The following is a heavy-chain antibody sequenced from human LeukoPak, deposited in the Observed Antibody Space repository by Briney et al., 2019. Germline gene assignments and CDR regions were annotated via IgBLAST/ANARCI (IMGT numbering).Heavy chain of an antibody. J-gene: IGHJ5*02. CDR1: GYTFTGYY. D-gene: IGHD3-22*01. CDR3: ARAVTEMYYYDSSGYLNWFDP. Sequence: ASVKVSCKASGYTFTGYYMHWVRQAPGQGLEWMGWINPNSGGTNYAQKLQGRVTMTTDTSTSTAYMELRSLRSDDTAVYYCARAVTEMYYYDSSGYLNWFDPWGQGTLVTVSS. CDR2: INPNSGGT. V-gene: IGHV1-2*02.